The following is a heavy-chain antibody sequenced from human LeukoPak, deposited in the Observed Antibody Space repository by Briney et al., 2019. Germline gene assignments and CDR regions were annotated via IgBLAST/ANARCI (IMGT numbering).Heavy chain of an antibody. J-gene: IGHJ3*02. Sequence: PGRSLRPSCAASGFTFSSFAVHWVRQAPGKGLEWVAVISYDGSNKFYAGSVKGRFSVSRDNCKNTLYLQMSSLRVEDTAVYYCAREGSGTYGLGGAFDIWGQGTMVTVSS. CDR1: GFTFSSFA. D-gene: IGHD1-26*01. V-gene: IGHV3-30*15. CDR2: ISYDGSNK. CDR3: AREGSGTYGLGGAFDI.